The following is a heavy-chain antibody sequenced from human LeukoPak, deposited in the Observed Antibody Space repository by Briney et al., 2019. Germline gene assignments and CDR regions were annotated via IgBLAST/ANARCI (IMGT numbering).Heavy chain of an antibody. J-gene: IGHJ4*02. CDR1: GFTFSSYA. D-gene: IGHD2-2*02. CDR3: AKKSGASCYSVNDY. Sequence: PGGSLRLSCAASGFTFSSYAMSWVRQAPGKGLEWVSGISASGGSTYYADSVKGRFTISRDYSTSMVFLQMNTLRAEDTAVYYCAKKSGASCYSVNDYWGQGTLVTVSS. CDR2: ISASGGST. V-gene: IGHV3-23*01.